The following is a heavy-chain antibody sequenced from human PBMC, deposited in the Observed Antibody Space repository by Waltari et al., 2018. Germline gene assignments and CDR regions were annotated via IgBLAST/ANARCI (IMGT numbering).Heavy chain of an antibody. V-gene: IGHV5-51*01. J-gene: IGHJ4*02. D-gene: IGHD2-2*01. CDR3: ARSSSSHRVFDY. CDR1: GYSFTSYW. CDR2: LLPCCSGN. Sequence: EVQLVQSGAEVKKPGESLKISCKGSGYSFTSYWIGWVRQMPGKGLEWMGILLPCCSGNQYRPFFPGPVPIPGHKSISPAYPQWSRPKASDPALYYWARSSSSHRVFDYLGQGTPVPVSS.